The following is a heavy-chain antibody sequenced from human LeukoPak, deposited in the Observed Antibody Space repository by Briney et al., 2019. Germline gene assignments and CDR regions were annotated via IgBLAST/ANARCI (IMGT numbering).Heavy chain of an antibody. CDR3: SRHSGGTYYVSLDP. Sequence: SETLSLTCAVYGGSFSGYYWSWIRQHPGKGLEWIGEINHSGSTNQNPSLKSRVTISADTSKNQFSLKLSSVTAADTAVYYCSRHSGGTYYVSLDPWGQGTLVTVSS. D-gene: IGHD1-26*01. CDR1: GGSFSGYY. CDR2: INHSGST. V-gene: IGHV4-34*01. J-gene: IGHJ5*02.